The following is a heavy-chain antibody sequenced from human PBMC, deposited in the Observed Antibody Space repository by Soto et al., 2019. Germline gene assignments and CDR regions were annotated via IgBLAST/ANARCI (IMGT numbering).Heavy chain of an antibody. D-gene: IGHD5-18*01. CDR2: INHSGST. J-gene: IGHJ4*02. Sequence: SETLSLTCAVYGECFSGYYWSWIRQPPGKGLEWIGEINHSGSTNYNPSLKSRVTISVDTSKNQFSLKLSSVTAADTAVYYCARAGYSYGLTSFDYWGQGTLVTVSS. V-gene: IGHV4-34*01. CDR3: ARAGYSYGLTSFDY. CDR1: GECFSGYY.